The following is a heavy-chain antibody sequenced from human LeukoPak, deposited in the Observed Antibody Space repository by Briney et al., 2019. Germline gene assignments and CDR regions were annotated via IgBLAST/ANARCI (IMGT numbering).Heavy chain of an antibody. Sequence: SETLSLTCTVSGGSISSYYWSWIRQPPGKGLEWIVNIYNSGSTKYNPSLKSRVTISVDTSKNQFSLKLSSVTAADTAVYYCARVINCGGDCYSADEHWGQGTLVTVSS. CDR3: ARVINCGGDCYSADEH. V-gene: IGHV4-4*08. CDR2: IYNSGST. CDR1: GGSISSYY. J-gene: IGHJ1*01. D-gene: IGHD2-21*02.